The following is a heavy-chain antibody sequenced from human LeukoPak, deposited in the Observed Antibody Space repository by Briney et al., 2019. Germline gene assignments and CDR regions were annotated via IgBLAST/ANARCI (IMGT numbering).Heavy chain of an antibody. D-gene: IGHD6-19*01. V-gene: IGHV3-23*01. CDR3: GKLCGCQGDY. J-gene: IGHJ4*02. CDR2: ISGSGGST. Sequence: PGGSLRLSCAASGFTFSSYVMSWVRQAPGKGREWVASISGSGGSTYYADSVKGRFTISRDKSKNTLYLQMNSLRAEETAVYYCGKLCGCQGDYWGQGTLVTVSS. CDR1: GFTFSSYV.